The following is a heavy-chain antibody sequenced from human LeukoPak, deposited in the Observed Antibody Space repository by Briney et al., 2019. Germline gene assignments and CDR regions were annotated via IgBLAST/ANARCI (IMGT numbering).Heavy chain of an antibody. Sequence: PSETLSLTCTVSGGSISSYYWSWIRQPAGKGLEWIGRIYTSGSTNYNPSLKSRVTMSVDTSKNQFSLKLSSVTAADTAVYYCARAGTGEYYYDSSGYYPFDYWGQGTLVTVSS. J-gene: IGHJ4*02. CDR2: IYTSGST. V-gene: IGHV4-4*07. CDR3: ARAGTGEYYYDSSGYYPFDY. D-gene: IGHD3-22*01. CDR1: GGSISSYY.